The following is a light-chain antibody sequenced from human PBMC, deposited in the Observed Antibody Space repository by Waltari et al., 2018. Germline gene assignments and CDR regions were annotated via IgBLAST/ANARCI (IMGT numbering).Light chain of an antibody. Sequence: QTVVTQEPSLSVSPGATVTLTCGLRSGSVSTTSYPSWFQQTPGQAPRTLIYSPNIRSSGVPDRCPGSILGNKAALTITGAQAEDESHYYCVVYVGRGIKVFGGGTKLTVL. CDR1: SGSVSTTSY. CDR3: VVYVGRGIKV. CDR2: SPN. V-gene: IGLV8-61*01. J-gene: IGLJ2*01.